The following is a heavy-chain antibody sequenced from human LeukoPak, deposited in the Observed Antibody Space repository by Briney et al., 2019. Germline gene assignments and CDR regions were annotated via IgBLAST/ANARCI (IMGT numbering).Heavy chain of an antibody. CDR3: ARDQRRYFDWIAMPGYFDY. Sequence: GGSLRLSCAASGFTFSSYSMNWVRQAPGKGLEWVSSISSSSSYIYYADSVKGRFTISRDNAKNSLYLQMNSLRAEDTAVYYCARDQRRYFDWIAMPGYFDYWGQGTLVTVSS. J-gene: IGHJ4*02. CDR2: ISSSSSYI. D-gene: IGHD3-9*01. CDR1: GFTFSSYS. V-gene: IGHV3-21*01.